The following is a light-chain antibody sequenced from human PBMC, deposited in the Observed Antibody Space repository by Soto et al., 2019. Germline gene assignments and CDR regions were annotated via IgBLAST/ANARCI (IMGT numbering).Light chain of an antibody. CDR2: GNN. CDR1: TSNIGAGHD. V-gene: IGLV1-40*01. Sequence: QSVLTQPPSVSGAPGPGVTFSCTGSTSNIGAGHDVHWYRQLPGTAPKLLIYGNNNRPSGVPDRFSGSKSGTSASLAITGLQAEDEADYYCQSYDSSLSGYGFATVTKVTVL. CDR3: QSYDSSLSGYG. J-gene: IGLJ1*01.